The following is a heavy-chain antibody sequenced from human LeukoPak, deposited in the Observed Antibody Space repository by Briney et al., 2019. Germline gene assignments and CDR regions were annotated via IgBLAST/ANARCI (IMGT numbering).Heavy chain of an antibody. J-gene: IGHJ3*02. V-gene: IGHV3-7*01. CDR3: ATSSSGYYHDAFDI. Sequence: GGSLRLSCAASGFTFSRYWMSWVRQTPQKGLEWVANIKQDGSETYYVDSVKGRFTISRDNAKNSLYLQMNSLRAEDTAVYYCATSSSGYYHDAFDIWGQGAMVTVSS. CDR1: GFTFSRYW. D-gene: IGHD3-22*01. CDR2: IKQDGSET.